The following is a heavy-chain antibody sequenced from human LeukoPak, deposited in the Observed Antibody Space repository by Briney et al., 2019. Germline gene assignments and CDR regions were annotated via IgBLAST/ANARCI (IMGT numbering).Heavy chain of an antibody. CDR2: INHSGST. Sequence: PSETLSLTCAVYGGSFSGYYWSWIRQPPGKGLEWIGEINHSGSTKYNPSLKRRVTISVDTSKNQFSLKLSSMTAGDTAVYYCSFGSGELLSAYWGEGSLVTVSS. CDR3: SFGSGELLSAY. D-gene: IGHD3-10*01. CDR1: GGSFSGYY. J-gene: IGHJ4*02. V-gene: IGHV4-34*01.